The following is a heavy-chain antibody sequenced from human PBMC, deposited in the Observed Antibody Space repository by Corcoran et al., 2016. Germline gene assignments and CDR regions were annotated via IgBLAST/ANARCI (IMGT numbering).Heavy chain of an antibody. CDR1: GGSFSGYY. CDR2: INHDGIT. CDR3: SSLTRDHDFWSGPFVY. D-gene: IGHD3-3*01. V-gene: IGHV4-34*01. J-gene: IGHJ4*02. Sequence: QVQLQQWGAGLLKPSETLSLTCAVYGGSFSGYYWSWIRQPPGKGLEWIGEINHDGITNYNPSLKSRVTIAVDTSKNQFSLELSSVTAADTAVYYCSSLTRDHDFWSGPFVYWGQGTQGTFSS.